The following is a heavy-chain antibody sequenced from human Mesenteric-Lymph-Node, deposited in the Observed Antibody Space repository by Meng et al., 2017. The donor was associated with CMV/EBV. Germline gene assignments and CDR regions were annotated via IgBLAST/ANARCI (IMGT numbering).Heavy chain of an antibody. V-gene: IGHV1-18*01. CDR2: ISTYNGNT. CDR1: FTSHT. J-gene: IGHJ5*01. D-gene: IGHD2-2*01. Sequence: FTSHTITWVRQAPGQGLEWMGWISTYNGNTIYAQKFQGRVTMTTDTSTSTAYMELRSLTSDDTAVYYCARDFRDCGSSSCYWGWFDSWGQGTLVTVSS. CDR3: ARDFRDCGSSSCYWGWFDS.